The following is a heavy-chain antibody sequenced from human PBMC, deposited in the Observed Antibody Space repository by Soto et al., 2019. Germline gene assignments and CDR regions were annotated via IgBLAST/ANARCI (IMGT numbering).Heavy chain of an antibody. J-gene: IGHJ5*02. CDR2: IYATGTT. CDR1: GASISGFY. V-gene: IGHV4-4*07. Sequence: TSETLSLTCTVSGASISGFYWSWIRKSAGKGLEWIGRIYATGTTDYNPSLKSRVMMSVDKSKNQLSLKLTSMTAADTAVYYCARDMHAGFTHYFDPWGQGTLVTVSS. CDR3: ARDMHAGFTHYFDP. D-gene: IGHD1-26*01.